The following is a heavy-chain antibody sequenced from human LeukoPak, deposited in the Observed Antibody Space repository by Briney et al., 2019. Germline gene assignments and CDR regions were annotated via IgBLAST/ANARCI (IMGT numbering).Heavy chain of an antibody. Sequence: GGSLKLSCAASGFTFSGSAMHWVRQASGEGLEWVGRIRSKANSYATAYAASVKGRFTISRDDSKNTAYLQMNSLKTEDTAVYYCTRPGPERAYCGGDCFRLLYGMDVWGQGTTVTVSS. D-gene: IGHD2-21*02. V-gene: IGHV3-73*01. J-gene: IGHJ6*02. CDR1: GFTFSGSA. CDR3: TRPGPERAYCGGDCFRLLYGMDV. CDR2: IRSKANSYAT.